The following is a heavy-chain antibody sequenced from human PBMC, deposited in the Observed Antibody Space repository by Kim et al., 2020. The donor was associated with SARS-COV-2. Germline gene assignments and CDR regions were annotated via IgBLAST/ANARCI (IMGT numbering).Heavy chain of an antibody. Sequence: SETLSLTCTVSGVSVNSDNYFWSWIRQPPGKGLEWIGFIYSSGNAHYNPSFTSRVTISQDTSKNQFSLKMTSVTAADTAKYYCARVGDFSGVFWGQGTLVTVSS. CDR1: GVSVNSDNYF. CDR2: IYSSGNA. J-gene: IGHJ4*02. V-gene: IGHV4-61*01. D-gene: IGHD4-17*01. CDR3: ARVGDFSGVF.